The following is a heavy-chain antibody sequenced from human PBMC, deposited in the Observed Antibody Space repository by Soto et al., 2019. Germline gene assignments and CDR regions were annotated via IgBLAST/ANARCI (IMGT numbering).Heavy chain of an antibody. CDR2: IKQDGCEK. CDR1: GFTFSSYW. Sequence: EVQLVESGGGLVQPGGSLRLSCAASGFTFSSYWMSWVRQAPGKGLEWVANIKQDGCEKYYVDSVKGRFTISRDNAKNSLCLQMNSLRDEDTAVYYWARDVGYYYGMDGWDEGTTVTVSS. J-gene: IGHJ6*04. D-gene: IGHD1-26*01. V-gene: IGHV3-7*01. CDR3: ARDVGYYYGMDG.